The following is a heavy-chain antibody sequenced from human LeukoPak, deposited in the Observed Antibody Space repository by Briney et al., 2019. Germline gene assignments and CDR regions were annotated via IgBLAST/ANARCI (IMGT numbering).Heavy chain of an antibody. J-gene: IGHJ6*03. V-gene: IGHV4-59*08. CDR2: IYVTGN. Sequence: SETLSLTCTVSGGSIGTYYWSWVRQSPGKGLEWIGYIYVTGNRYNPYLQSRVTISVDTSRNQFFLKMSSVTAADTAVYYCTRHIGGGIEDMDVWGKGTKVTVSS. D-gene: IGHD3-16*02. CDR1: GGSIGTYY. CDR3: TRHIGGGIEDMDV.